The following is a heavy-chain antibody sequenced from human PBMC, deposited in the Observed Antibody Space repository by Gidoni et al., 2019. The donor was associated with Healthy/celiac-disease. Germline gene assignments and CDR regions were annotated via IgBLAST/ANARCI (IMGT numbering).Heavy chain of an antibody. J-gene: IGHJ4*02. CDR1: GYTFTRYG. CDR3: ARDQELLTLHFDY. Sequence: QVQLVQSGAEAQQPGASVKVSCNASGYTFTRYGISWVRQAPGQGLEWMGWIRAYNGNTNYAQKLQGRVTMTTDTSTSTAYMELRSLGSDDTAGYYCARDQELLTLHFDYWGQGTLVTVSS. V-gene: IGHV1-18*01. D-gene: IGHD2-15*01. CDR2: IRAYNGNT.